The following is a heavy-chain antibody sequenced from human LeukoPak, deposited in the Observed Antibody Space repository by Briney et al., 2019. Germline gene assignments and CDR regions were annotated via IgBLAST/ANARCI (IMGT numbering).Heavy chain of an antibody. Sequence: GESLKISCKGSGYHFPGYWIGWVRPVPGKGLEWMGIIFPGNSDIRYSPSFQGQVTISADKSISTAYLQWSSLKASDTAMYYCARHGSNVLQDFGYWGQGTLVTVSS. CDR3: ARHGSNVLQDFGY. CDR2: IFPGNSDI. V-gene: IGHV5-51*01. D-gene: IGHD3-10*01. J-gene: IGHJ4*02. CDR1: GYHFPGYW.